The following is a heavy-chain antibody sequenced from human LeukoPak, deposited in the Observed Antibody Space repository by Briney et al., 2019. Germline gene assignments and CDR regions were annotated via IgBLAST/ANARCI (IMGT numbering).Heavy chain of an antibody. V-gene: IGHV3-30*02. J-gene: IGHJ6*04. CDR3: AKDGGVVVPAAGTDV. Sequence: GGSLRLSCTTSGFNFRAYWMAWVRQAPGKGLEWVAFIRYDGSNKYYADSVKGRFTISRDNSKNTLYLQMNSLRAEDTAVYYCAKDGGVVVPAAGTDVWGKGTTVTVSS. CDR1: GFNFRAYW. CDR2: IRYDGSNK. D-gene: IGHD2-2*01.